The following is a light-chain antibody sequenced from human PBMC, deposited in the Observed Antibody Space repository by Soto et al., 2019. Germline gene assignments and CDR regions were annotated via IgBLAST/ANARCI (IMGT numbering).Light chain of an antibody. CDR2: RND. CDR3: VAWDGSLSSVL. V-gene: IGLV1-47*01. CDR1: SSNIGSNY. Sequence: QSVLTQPPSASGTPGQRVTIYCSGSSSNIGSNYVYWYQQLPGTAPKLLIYRNDQRPSGVPDRFSGSKSGTSGSLAISGLRSEDEADYYCVAWDGSLSSVLFGGGTKLTVL. J-gene: IGLJ3*02.